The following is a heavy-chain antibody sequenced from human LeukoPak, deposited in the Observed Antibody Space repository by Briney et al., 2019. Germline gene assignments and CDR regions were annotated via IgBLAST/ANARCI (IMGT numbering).Heavy chain of an antibody. D-gene: IGHD4-17*01. Sequence: SVKVSCKASGGTFSSYAISWVRQAPGQGLEWMGGIIPIFGTANYAQKFRGRVTITADKSTRTAYMELSSLRSEDTAVYYCARGATVTTFDYWGQGTLVTVSS. J-gene: IGHJ4*02. V-gene: IGHV1-69*06. CDR2: IIPIFGTA. CDR3: ARGATVTTFDY. CDR1: GGTFSSYA.